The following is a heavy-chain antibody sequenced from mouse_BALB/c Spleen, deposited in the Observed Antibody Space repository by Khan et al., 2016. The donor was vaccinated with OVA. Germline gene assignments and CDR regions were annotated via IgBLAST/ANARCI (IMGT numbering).Heavy chain of an antibody. CDR2: IWGGGGT. Sequence: QVQLKQSGPGLVAPSQSLSITCTVSGFSLSRYNIHWVRQPPGKGLEWLGMIWGGGGTDYNSTLKSRLSISKDNSKSKVFLKMNSLQTDDTAMYYLARAYYRYDGDYAMDYWGQGTSVTVSS. V-gene: IGHV2-6-4*01. D-gene: IGHD2-14*01. J-gene: IGHJ4*01. CDR3: ARAYYRYDGDYAMDY. CDR1: GFSLSRYN.